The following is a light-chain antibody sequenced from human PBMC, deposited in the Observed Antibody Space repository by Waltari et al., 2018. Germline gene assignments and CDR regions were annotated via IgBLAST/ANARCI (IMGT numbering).Light chain of an antibody. J-gene: IGKJ2*01. Sequence: DVQMTQSPSSLSASVGYRVTITCRASQSTWSDLNWYQQKPGKAPKILIYGASTLQGGVPSRFSGSGSGTDFTLTISSLQPEDSATYYCQQSYHIPYTFGQGTKLEIK. CDR2: GAS. CDR1: QSTWSD. V-gene: IGKV1-39*01. CDR3: QQSYHIPYT.